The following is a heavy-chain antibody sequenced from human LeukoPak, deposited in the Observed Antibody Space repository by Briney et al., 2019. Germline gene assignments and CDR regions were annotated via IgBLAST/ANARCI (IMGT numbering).Heavy chain of an antibody. CDR3: AKAATNYNILTGYYHFDY. Sequence: GGSLRLSSAASGFTFSSYAMSWVRQAPGKGLEWVSAISGSGGSSYYADSVKGRFTISRDISKNTLYLQMNSLRADDTAVYYCAKAATNYNILTGYYHFDYWGQGTLVTVSS. CDR1: GFTFSSYA. J-gene: IGHJ4*02. D-gene: IGHD3-9*01. V-gene: IGHV3-23*01. CDR2: ISGSGGSS.